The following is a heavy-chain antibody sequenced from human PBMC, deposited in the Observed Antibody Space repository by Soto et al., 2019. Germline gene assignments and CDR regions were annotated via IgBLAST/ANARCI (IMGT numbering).Heavy chain of an antibody. D-gene: IGHD3-22*01. J-gene: IGHJ4*02. CDR1: GGTFSSYA. V-gene: IGHV1-69*01. Sequence: QVQLVQSGAEVKKPGSSVKVSCKASGGTFSSYAISWVRQAPGQGLEWMGGNIPIFGTANYAQKFQGRVTITADESTSTAYMELSSLRSEDTAVYYCASTIGAFPYYYDSSGYFCYWGQGTLVTVSS. CDR3: ASTIGAFPYYYDSSGYFCY. CDR2: NIPIFGTA.